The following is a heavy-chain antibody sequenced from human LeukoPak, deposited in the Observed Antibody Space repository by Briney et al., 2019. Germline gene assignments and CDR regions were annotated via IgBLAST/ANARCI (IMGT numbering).Heavy chain of an antibody. Sequence: GGSLRLSCAASGFTFSSYWRSWVRQAPGKGLEWVANINQDGSEKYYLDSVKGRFTISRDNAKNSLYLQMNSLRAEDTAVYYCARAIVWFGSDYWGQGTLVTVSS. V-gene: IGHV3-7*01. D-gene: IGHD3-10*01. CDR2: INQDGSEK. J-gene: IGHJ4*02. CDR1: GFTFSSYW. CDR3: ARAIVWFGSDY.